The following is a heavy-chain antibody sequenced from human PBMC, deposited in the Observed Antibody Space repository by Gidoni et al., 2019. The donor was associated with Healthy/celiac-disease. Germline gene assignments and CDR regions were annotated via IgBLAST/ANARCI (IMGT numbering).Heavy chain of an antibody. J-gene: IGHJ4*02. CDR3: ARRWASIGLEGTDY. V-gene: IGHV3-48*01. CDR1: GFTFSSYS. D-gene: IGHD3-22*01. Sequence: EVQLVESGGGLVQPGGSLRLSCAASGFTFSSYSMNWVRQAPGKGLEWVSYISSSSSTIYYADSVKGRFTISRDNAKNSLYLQMNSLRAEDTAVYYCARRWASIGLEGTDYWGQGTLVTVSS. CDR2: ISSSSSTI.